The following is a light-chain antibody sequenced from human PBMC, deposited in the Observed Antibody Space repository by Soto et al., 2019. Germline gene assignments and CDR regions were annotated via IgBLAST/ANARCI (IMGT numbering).Light chain of an antibody. V-gene: IGLV3-21*02. J-gene: IGLJ1*01. CDR1: NIGSKS. CDR3: QVWDINSNHYV. Sequence: SYELTQPPSVSVAPGQTARMTCGGNNIGSKSVHWYQQKPGQAPVLVVYDDSDRPSGIPERFSGSNSGNTATLTISRVEAGDEADYYCQVWDINSNHYVFGTGTRSPS. CDR2: DDS.